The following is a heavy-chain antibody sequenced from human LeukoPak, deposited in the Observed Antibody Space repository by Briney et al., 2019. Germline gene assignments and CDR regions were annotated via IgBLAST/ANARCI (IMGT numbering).Heavy chain of an antibody. V-gene: IGHV3-74*01. CDR2: INSDGSSI. CDR3: ANSSLDV. J-gene: IGHJ6*02. CDR1: GFTFCSYW. D-gene: IGHD2-15*01. Sequence: GGSLRLSCAASGFTFCSYWMQWVRQPPGKGLVWVSRINSDGSSISYADSVKGRFTVSRDNAKNTLYLQMNSLRAEDTAVYYCANSSLDVWGQGTTVTVSS.